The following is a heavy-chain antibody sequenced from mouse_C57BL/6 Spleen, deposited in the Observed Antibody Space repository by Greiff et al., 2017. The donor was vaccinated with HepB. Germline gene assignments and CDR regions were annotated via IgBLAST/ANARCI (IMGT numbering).Heavy chain of an antibody. CDR1: GLNIKNTY. J-gene: IGHJ3*01. CDR2: IDPANGNT. D-gene: IGHD2-5*01. Sequence: VQLQQSVAELVRPGASVKLSCRASGLNIKNTYIHWVKQRPVQGLEWIGRIDPANGNTKYAPKFQGKAPITADTSSNTAYLQLSSLTSEDTAIFYCAYSNYAWFAYWGQGTLVTVSA. V-gene: IGHV14-3*01. CDR3: AYSNYAWFAY.